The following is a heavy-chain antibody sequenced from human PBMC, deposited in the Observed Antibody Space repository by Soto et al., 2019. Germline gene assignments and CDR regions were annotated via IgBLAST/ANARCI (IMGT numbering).Heavy chain of an antibody. CDR1: GYRFSSYA. CDR3: ARDRIAVSGHLDI. CDR2: INLSGGRA. V-gene: IGHV1-46*01. D-gene: IGHD6-19*01. J-gene: IGHJ3*02. Sequence: ASVKVSCKASGYRFSSYAIQWVRQAPGQRLEWMGMINLSGGRASYAQKFQGRVTMTRDTSTSTVYMELNSLRSEDTAAYYCARDRIAVSGHLDIWGQGTMVTVSS.